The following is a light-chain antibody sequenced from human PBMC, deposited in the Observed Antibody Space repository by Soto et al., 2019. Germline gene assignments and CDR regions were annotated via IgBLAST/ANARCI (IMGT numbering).Light chain of an antibody. Sequence: ENVLTQSPGTLSLSPGDRATLFCRASQSFNRNYLVWYQQRPGQAPRVLIYGASTRATGIPDRFSGGGSGTDFTLTINSLEPEDFAVYYCQQYNNWPFPSWTFGQGTKVEIK. J-gene: IGKJ1*01. CDR2: GAS. CDR1: QSFNRNY. V-gene: IGKV3-20*01. CDR3: QQYNNWPFPSWT.